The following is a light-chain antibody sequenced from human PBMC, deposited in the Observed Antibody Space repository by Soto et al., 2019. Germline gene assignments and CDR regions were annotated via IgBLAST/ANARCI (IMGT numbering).Light chain of an antibody. CDR1: LDIRDY. V-gene: IGKV1-5*03. CDR2: KAS. Sequence: DIQLTHSPSSLSASVGYIFTITFQASLDIRDYLNWYQQKPGKAPKLLIYKASTLKSGVPSRFSGSGSGTEFTLTISSLQPDDFATYYCQHYNSYSEAFGRGTKVDIK. J-gene: IGKJ1*01. CDR3: QHYNSYSEA.